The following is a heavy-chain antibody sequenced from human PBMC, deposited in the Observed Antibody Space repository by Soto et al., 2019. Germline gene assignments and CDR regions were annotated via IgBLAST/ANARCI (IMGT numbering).Heavy chain of an antibody. D-gene: IGHD6-19*01. Sequence: SETLSLTCTVSGDSISGHYWSWIRQPAGKGLEWIGRIYASGSTISNRSLRSRVALSVDTSKNQFSLNLNSVTAADTAMYYCVRSGYSSGWYTAFDTWSQGTLVTVSS. CDR2: IYASGST. CDR1: GDSISGHY. J-gene: IGHJ4*02. V-gene: IGHV4-4*07. CDR3: VRSGYSSGWYTAFDT.